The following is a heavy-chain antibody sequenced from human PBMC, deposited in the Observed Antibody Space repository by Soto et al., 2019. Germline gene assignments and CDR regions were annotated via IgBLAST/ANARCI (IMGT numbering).Heavy chain of an antibody. J-gene: IGHJ4*02. Sequence: EVQLLESGGGLVQPGGSLRLSCAASGFTFSSYAMSWVRQVPGKGLEWVSAISGTGANTYYADSVKGRCTISRDNSKNTLYLQMNSLRADDAAVYYCATLRFCTSSSCYGREGGYWGQGTLVTVSS. V-gene: IGHV3-23*01. CDR3: ATLRFCTSSSCYGREGGY. D-gene: IGHD2-2*01. CDR2: ISGTGANT. CDR1: GFTFSSYA.